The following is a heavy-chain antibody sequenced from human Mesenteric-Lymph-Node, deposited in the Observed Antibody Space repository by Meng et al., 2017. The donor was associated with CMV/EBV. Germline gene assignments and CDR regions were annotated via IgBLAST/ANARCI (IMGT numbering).Heavy chain of an antibody. J-gene: IGHJ4*02. Sequence: GESLKISCEASGFIITNNYMSWVRQAPGKGLEWVSSISSSSSYIYYADSVKGRFTISRDNAMNSLYLQMNSLRAEDTAVYYCARESYDILTGYYPDYWGQGTLVTVSS. CDR1: GFIITNNY. CDR3: ARESYDILTGYYPDY. D-gene: IGHD3-9*01. CDR2: ISSSSSYI. V-gene: IGHV3-21*01.